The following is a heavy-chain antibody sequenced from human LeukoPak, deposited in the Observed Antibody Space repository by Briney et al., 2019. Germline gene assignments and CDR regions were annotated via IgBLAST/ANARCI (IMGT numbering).Heavy chain of an antibody. Sequence: ASVKVSCKASGYTFTGYYMHWVRQAPGQGLEWMGWINPSSGVTSYAQKFQLRVTMTRDTFISTVYMELSRLRSDDTAVYYCARDPPDAYYYDSTGLLDFWGQGTLVTVSS. CDR2: INPSSGVT. CDR3: ARDPPDAYYYDSTGLLDF. V-gene: IGHV1-2*02. CDR1: GYTFTGYY. D-gene: IGHD3-22*01. J-gene: IGHJ4*02.